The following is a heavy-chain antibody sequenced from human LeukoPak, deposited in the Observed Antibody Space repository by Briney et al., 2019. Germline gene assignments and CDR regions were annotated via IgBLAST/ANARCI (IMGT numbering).Heavy chain of an antibody. Sequence: SCKASGYTFTSYYMHWVRQAPGKGPEWVAVISYDGSNKYYADSVKGRFTISRDNSKNTLYLQMNSLRAEDTAVYYCAREYYDFWSGYYRRAFDYWGQGTLVTVSS. D-gene: IGHD3-3*01. CDR1: GYTFTSYY. V-gene: IGHV3-30-3*01. J-gene: IGHJ4*02. CDR3: AREYYDFWSGYYRRAFDY. CDR2: ISYDGSNK.